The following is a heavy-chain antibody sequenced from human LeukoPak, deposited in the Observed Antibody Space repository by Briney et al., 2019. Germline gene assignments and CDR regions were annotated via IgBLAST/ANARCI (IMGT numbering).Heavy chain of an antibody. CDR3: ARVGSSISRHWFDP. D-gene: IGHD6-13*01. Sequence: GGSLRVSCTASGFTFSSYAMTWVRQAPGKGLEWVSGISGSGGSIDYADSVKGRFTIDRDNSKNTLRLRMNSLRAEDTAVYYCARVGSSISRHWFDPWGQGTLVTVSS. CDR1: GFTFSSYA. V-gene: IGHV3-23*01. CDR2: ISGSGGSI. J-gene: IGHJ5*02.